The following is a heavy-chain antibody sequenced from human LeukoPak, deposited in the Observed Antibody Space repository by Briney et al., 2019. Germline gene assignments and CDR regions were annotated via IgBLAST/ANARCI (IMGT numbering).Heavy chain of an antibody. V-gene: IGHV3-11*05. J-gene: IGHJ4*02. CDR3: ARAVSGTYFDY. D-gene: IGHD1-26*01. CDR2: ITRTGSYT. CDR1: GFTFTDYY. Sequence: GGSPRLSCAASGFTFTDYYMNWIRQAPGKGLQWLSYITRTGSYTNYADSVKGRFTISRDNAKNSLYLQINSLRAEDTAVYYCARAVSGTYFDYWGQGTLVTVSS.